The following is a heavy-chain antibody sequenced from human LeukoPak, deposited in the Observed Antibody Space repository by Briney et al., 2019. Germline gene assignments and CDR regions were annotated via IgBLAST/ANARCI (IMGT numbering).Heavy chain of an antibody. CDR1: GYTFTGYH. CDR3: ARVAYSGYRGIQYYFDY. D-gene: IGHD5-12*01. CDR2: INPNSGDT. Sequence: GASVKVSCKASGYTFTGYHMHWVRQAPGQGLEWMGWINPNSGDTNYAQKSQGRVTMTRDTSISTAYMDLSRLRSDDAAVYYCARVAYSGYRGIQYYFDYWGQGTLVTVSS. V-gene: IGHV1-2*02. J-gene: IGHJ4*02.